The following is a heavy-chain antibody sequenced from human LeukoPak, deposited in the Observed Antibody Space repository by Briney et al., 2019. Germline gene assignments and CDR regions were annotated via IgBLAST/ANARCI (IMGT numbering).Heavy chain of an antibody. D-gene: IGHD6-13*01. J-gene: IGHJ4*02. CDR1: GFTFSSYS. Sequence: GGSLRLSCAASGFTFSSYSMNWVRQAPGKGLEWVSSISSSSSYIYYADSVKGRFTISRDNAKNSLYLQMNSLRAEDTAVYYCAKDRSSSWYTDFDYWGQGTLVTVSS. CDR3: AKDRSSSWYTDFDY. V-gene: IGHV3-21*04. CDR2: ISSSSSYI.